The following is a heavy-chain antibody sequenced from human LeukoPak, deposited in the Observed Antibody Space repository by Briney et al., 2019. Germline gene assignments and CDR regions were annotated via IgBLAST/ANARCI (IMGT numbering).Heavy chain of an antibody. CDR3: ARDPWFGELFFDY. V-gene: IGHV3-48*04. Sequence: GGALRLSCAASGFSFSSYWMNWVGQAPGKGLEGVSYISSSGSNIYYEDSVKGRVTISRDNGKNSLYLQMNSLRAEDTAVYYCARDPWFGELFFDYWGQGTLVTVSS. CDR1: GFSFSSYW. CDR2: ISSSGSNI. J-gene: IGHJ4*02. D-gene: IGHD3-10*01.